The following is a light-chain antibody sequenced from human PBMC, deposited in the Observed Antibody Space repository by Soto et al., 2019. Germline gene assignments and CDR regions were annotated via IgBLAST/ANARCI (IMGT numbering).Light chain of an antibody. CDR3: QQYGSSLRT. V-gene: IGKV3-20*01. J-gene: IGKJ2*01. CDR2: AAS. CDR1: QSVGGNY. Sequence: EIVLTQSPGTLSLSPGERATLSCRASQSVGGNYLAWYQQKPGQAPRLLVYAASTRATGIPDRFIGSGSGTDFSLTISRLEPEDFAVYYCQQYGSSLRTFGQGTKLEIK.